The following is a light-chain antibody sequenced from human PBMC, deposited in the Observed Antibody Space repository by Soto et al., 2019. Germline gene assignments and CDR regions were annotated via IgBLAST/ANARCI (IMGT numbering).Light chain of an antibody. CDR1: SSDVGSYNL. CDR2: EGS. V-gene: IGLV2-23*01. J-gene: IGLJ1*01. CDR3: GSYAGSSTSYV. Sequence: QSALTQPASVSGSPGQSITISCTGTSSDVGSYNLVSWYQQHPGKAPKLMIYEGSKRPSGVSNRFSGSKSGNTASLTISGLQAEDEADYYGGSYAGSSTSYVFGTGTKVTVL.